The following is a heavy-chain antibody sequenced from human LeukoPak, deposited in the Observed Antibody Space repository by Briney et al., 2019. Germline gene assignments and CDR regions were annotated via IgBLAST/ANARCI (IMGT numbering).Heavy chain of an antibody. CDR1: GFTFCSYW. V-gene: IGHV3-74*01. CDR3: AKESSGGNFGGN. Sequence: GGSLRLSCAASGFTFCSYWMHWVRPAPGKGLVWVSRINSDGSSTSYADSVKGRFTISRDNSKNTVHLQMNSLRAEDTAVYYCAKESSGGNFGGNWGQGTLVTVSS. D-gene: IGHD2-15*01. CDR2: INSDGSST. J-gene: IGHJ4*02.